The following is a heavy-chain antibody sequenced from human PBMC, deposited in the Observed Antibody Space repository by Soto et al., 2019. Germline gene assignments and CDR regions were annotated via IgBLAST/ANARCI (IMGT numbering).Heavy chain of an antibody. Sequence: ALSLTCAVSGGSISSGGYSWSWIRQPPGKGLEWIGYIDHSGSTYYNPSLKSRVTISVDTSKNQLSLKLYSVTAADTAVYYCARRYGGNFDYWGQGTLVT. CDR3: ARRYGGNFDY. CDR1: GGSISSGGYS. D-gene: IGHD1-26*01. J-gene: IGHJ4*02. CDR2: IDHSGST. V-gene: IGHV4-30-2*01.